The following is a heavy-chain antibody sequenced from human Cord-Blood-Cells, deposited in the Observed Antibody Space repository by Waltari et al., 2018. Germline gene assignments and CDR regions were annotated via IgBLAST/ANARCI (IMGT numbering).Heavy chain of an antibody. D-gene: IGHD5-12*01. CDR3: ARFPSSIVASYPADAFDI. V-gene: IGHV1-3*01. CDR2: INAGNGNT. CDR1: GYTFTSYA. Sequence: QVPLVQSGAAVKKPGASVTVSCKASGYTFTSYAMHWVRQAPGQTLEWMGWINAGNGNTKYSQQFQGRVTITRDTSASTAYMELSSLRSEDTAVYYCARFPSSIVASYPADAFDIWGQGTMVTVSS. J-gene: IGHJ3*02.